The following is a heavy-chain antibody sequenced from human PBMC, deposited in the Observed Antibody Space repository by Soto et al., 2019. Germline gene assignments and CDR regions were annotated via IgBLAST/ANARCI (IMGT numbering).Heavy chain of an antibody. CDR1: GFTFDDYA. J-gene: IGHJ1*01. Sequence: GGSLRLSCAASGFTFDDYAMHWVRQVPGKGLEWVSGINWNSGSIGYADSVKGRSAISRDNVKNSLHLQMNSLRAEDTAFYYCVKDESINWYSGHFRHWGQGTLVTVSS. CDR2: INWNSGSI. CDR3: VKDESINWYSGHFRH. V-gene: IGHV3-9*01. D-gene: IGHD6-13*01.